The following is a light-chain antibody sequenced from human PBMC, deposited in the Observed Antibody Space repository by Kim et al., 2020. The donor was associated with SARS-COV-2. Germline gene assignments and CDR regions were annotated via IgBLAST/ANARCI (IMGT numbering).Light chain of an antibody. CDR3: NPRASSDDQVV. CDR1: SLRDYY. CDR2: GEN. Sequence: SSELTQDPAVSVALGQTVRLSCLGDSLRDYYASWYPQKSGQAPILVIYGENNRPSGIPDRFSCSSSGNTASLTIPGAQVEDEADFYCNPRASSDDQVVFG. V-gene: IGLV3-19*01. J-gene: IGLJ2*01.